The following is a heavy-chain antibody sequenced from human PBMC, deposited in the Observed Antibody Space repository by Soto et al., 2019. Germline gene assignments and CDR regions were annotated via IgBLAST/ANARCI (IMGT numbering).Heavy chain of an antibody. V-gene: IGHV1-18*01. J-gene: IGHJ6*02. CDR3: ARDSSWYLDYYYYYGMDV. Sequence: ASVKVSCKASGYTFTSYGISWVRQAPGQGLEWMGWISAYNGNTNYAQKLQGRVTMTTDTSTSTAYMELRSLRSDDTAVYYCARDSSWYLDYYYYYGMDVWGQGTTVTVSS. D-gene: IGHD6-13*01. CDR2: ISAYNGNT. CDR1: GYTFTSYG.